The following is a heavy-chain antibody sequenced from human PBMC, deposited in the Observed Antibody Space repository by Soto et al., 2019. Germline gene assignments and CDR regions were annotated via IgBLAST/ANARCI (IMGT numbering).Heavy chain of an antibody. Sequence: QVQLVQSGAELKKPGSSVKVSCKASGGTFSSYAISWVRQAPGQGLEWMGGIIPIFGTANYAQKFQGRVTITADESTSTAYMELSSLRSEDTAVYYCARVPYYYDSSGYDAFDIWGQGTMVTVSS. V-gene: IGHV1-69*01. CDR2: IIPIFGTA. CDR3: ARVPYYYDSSGYDAFDI. CDR1: GGTFSSYA. J-gene: IGHJ3*02. D-gene: IGHD3-22*01.